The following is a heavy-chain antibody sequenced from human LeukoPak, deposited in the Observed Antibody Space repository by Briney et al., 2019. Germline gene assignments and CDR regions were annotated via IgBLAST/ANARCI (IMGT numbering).Heavy chain of an antibody. CDR1: GFTFNNDW. D-gene: IGHD3/OR15-3a*01. CDR2: IKSEVNGTTT. V-gene: IGHV3-15*01. Sequence: NPGGSLRLSCAASGFTFNNDWMNWVRQAPGKGVEWVGPIKSEVNGTTTDYAAPVKFTFTISRYDSKNTLYLQMNSLKTEDTAVYYCTTVDWNAASYWGQGTLVTVSS. CDR3: TTVDWNAASY. J-gene: IGHJ4*02.